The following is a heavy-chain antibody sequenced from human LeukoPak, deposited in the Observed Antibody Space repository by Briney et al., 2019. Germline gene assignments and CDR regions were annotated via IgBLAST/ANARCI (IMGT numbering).Heavy chain of an antibody. CDR2: ISGSGGST. CDR1: GFTFSSYA. Sequence: GGSLRLSCAASGFTFSSYAMSWVRQAPGKGLEWVSAISGSGGSTYYADSVKGRFTISRDNSKNTLYLQMNSLRPEDTAVYYCARGNSYAMGAWGQGTLVTVSS. J-gene: IGHJ5*02. CDR3: ARGNSYAMGA. D-gene: IGHD1/OR15-1a*01. V-gene: IGHV3-23*01.